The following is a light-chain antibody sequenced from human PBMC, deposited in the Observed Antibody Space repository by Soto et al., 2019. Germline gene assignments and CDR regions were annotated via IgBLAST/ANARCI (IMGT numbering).Light chain of an antibody. CDR3: QHYCSSSTWT. V-gene: IGKV3-20*01. CDR1: QSVSSSY. Sequence: MGLMHGRCPFPISKREREPLSCRDSQSVSSSYLGWYQQKPGQAPRLLIYGTSSRATDIPDRFSGSGSGADFTLTISSLVPEDFAVYYCQHYCSSSTWTFGQG. J-gene: IGKJ1*01. CDR2: GTS.